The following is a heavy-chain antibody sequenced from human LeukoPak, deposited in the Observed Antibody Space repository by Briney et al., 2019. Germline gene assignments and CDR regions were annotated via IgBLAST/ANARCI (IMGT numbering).Heavy chain of an antibody. CDR1: GGTFSSYA. CDR3: AKESHPYYSSSWYFLGDYYYYGMDV. V-gene: IGHV1-69*13. D-gene: IGHD6-13*01. CDR2: IIPIFGTA. Sequence: SVKVSCKASGGTFSSYAISWVRQAPGQGLEWMGGIIPIFGTANYAQKFQGRVTITADESTSTAYMELSSLRSEDTAVYYCAKESHPYYSSSWYFLGDYYYYGMDVWGQGTTVTVSS. J-gene: IGHJ6*02.